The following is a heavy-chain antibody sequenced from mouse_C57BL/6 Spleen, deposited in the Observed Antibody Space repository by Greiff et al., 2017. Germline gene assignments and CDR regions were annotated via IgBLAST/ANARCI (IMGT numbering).Heavy chain of an antibody. D-gene: IGHD3-3*01. CDR3: PRGDLFDY. CDR2: IHPNSGST. Sequence: QVQLQQPGAELVKPGASVKLSCKASGYTFTSYWMHWVKQRPGQGLEWIGMIHPNSGSTNYNEKFKSKATMSVDKSSSTAYLQLSSLTSEDSAVYYCPRGDLFDYWGQGTTLTVSS. V-gene: IGHV1-64*01. CDR1: GYTFTSYW. J-gene: IGHJ2*01.